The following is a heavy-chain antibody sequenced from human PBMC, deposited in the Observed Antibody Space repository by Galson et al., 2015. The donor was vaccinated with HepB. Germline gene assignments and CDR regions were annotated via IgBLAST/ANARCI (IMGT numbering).Heavy chain of an antibody. CDR1: GFTFSAYT. V-gene: IGHV3-48*04. J-gene: IGHJ4*02. CDR3: ARKDFDTSGTYYIPIFDY. Sequence: SLRLSCAASGFTFSAYTMTWGRQAPGKGLEWLSHISSSGSSIHYADSVKGRFTISRDNAKNSLYLQLSSLRAEDTALYFCARKDFDTSGTYYIPIFDYWGQGTLVTVSS. D-gene: IGHD3-10*01. CDR2: ISSSGSSI.